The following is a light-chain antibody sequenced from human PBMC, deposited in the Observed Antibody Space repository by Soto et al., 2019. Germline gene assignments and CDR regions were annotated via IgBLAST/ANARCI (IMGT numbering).Light chain of an antibody. V-gene: IGLV4-69*01. CDR2: LNSDGSH. J-gene: IGLJ2*01. CDR3: QTWGTGIVV. Sequence: QSVLTQSPSASASLGASVNLTCTLNSGRSNVIAWHQQQPEKGPRYLMKLNSDGSHSRGDGIPDRFSGSSSGAERYLTISSLQSEDEAEYYCQTWGTGIVVFGGGTKLTVL. CDR1: SGRSNV.